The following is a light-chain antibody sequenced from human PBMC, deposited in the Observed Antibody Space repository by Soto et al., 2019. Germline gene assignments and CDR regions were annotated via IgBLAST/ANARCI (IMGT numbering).Light chain of an antibody. J-gene: IGKJ4*01. Sequence: DIQMTQSPSTLSASVGDRVTITCRASQRISSWLAWYQQKPGKAPKLLIQKASNLESGVPSRFSGSGSATEFTLTINRLHPDDFATYCCQQYAFFPLTFGGGTKVEVK. V-gene: IGKV1-5*03. CDR1: QRISSW. CDR2: KAS. CDR3: QQYAFFPLT.